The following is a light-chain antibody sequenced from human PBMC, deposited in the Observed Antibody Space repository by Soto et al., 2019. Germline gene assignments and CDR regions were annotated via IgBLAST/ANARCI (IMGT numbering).Light chain of an antibody. CDR2: DVS. CDR1: SSDVGGYNY. CDR3: SPYTDTSTLDV. J-gene: IGLJ1*01. Sequence: QSALTQPASVSGSPGQSIAISCTGTSSDVGGYNYVSWYQQHPGKVPKLIIYDVSNRPSGVSDRFSGSKSGNTASLTISGLQAEDEADYYCSPYTDTSTLDVFGTGTKVTVL. V-gene: IGLV2-14*01.